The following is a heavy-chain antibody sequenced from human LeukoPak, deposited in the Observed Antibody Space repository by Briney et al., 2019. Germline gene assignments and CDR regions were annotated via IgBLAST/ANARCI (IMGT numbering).Heavy chain of an antibody. CDR2: VLTSGTA. CDR3: TRVSSFAFWSGSYSSPPGDAFGI. J-gene: IGHJ3*02. CDR1: RGSIRSSS. V-gene: IGHV4-4*07. Sequence: SETLSLTCSISRGSIRSSSWTWIRQPARKGLEWIGLVLTSGTAIYNPSLKSRVTMSLDTSRNHVSLNVTSVTAADTAIYFCTRVSSFAFWSGSYSSPPGDAFGIWGQGTMVIVSS. D-gene: IGHD3-3*01.